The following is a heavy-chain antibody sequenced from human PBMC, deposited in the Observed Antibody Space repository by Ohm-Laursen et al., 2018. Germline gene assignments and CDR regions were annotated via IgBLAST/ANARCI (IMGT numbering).Heavy chain of an antibody. CDR1: GGSFNNDY. Sequence: SDTLSLTCPVSGGSFNNDYWSWIRQPPGKGLEWIGYIYYSGSTNYNPSLKSRVTISVDTSKNQFSLKLSSVTAADTAVYYCARVSRRDGYNPLDYWGQGTLVTVSS. J-gene: IGHJ4*02. CDR3: ARVSRRDGYNPLDY. D-gene: IGHD5-24*01. CDR2: IYYSGST. V-gene: IGHV4-59*07.